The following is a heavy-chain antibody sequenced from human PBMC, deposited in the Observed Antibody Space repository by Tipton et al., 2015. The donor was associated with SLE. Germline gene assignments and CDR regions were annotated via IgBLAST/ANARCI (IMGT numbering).Heavy chain of an antibody. CDR2: ISWNGGGT. D-gene: IGHD2-2*01. CDR1: GFTFSDYF. Sequence: SLRLSCAASGFTFSDYFMHWVRQAPGKGLEWLSLISWNGGGTSYADSVKGRFTISRDNRKNSLYLQMNSLKVEDTALYYCAKGGPAANYNMDVWGPGTTVTVSS. CDR3: AKGGPAANYNMDV. J-gene: IGHJ6*02. V-gene: IGHV3-43D*03.